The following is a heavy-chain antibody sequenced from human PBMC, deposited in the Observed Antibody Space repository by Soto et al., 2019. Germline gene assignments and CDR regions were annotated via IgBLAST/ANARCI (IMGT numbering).Heavy chain of an antibody. V-gene: IGHV4-4*02. D-gene: IGHD6-19*01. CDR1: GGSISSSNW. Sequence: SETLSLTCAVSGGSISSSNWWSWVRQPPGKGLEWIGEIYHSGSTNYNPSLKSRVTISVDKSKNQFSLKLSSVTAADTAVYYCATTRSGWNYYYYGMDVWGQGTTVTVSS. CDR2: IYHSGST. CDR3: ATTRSGWNYYYYGMDV. J-gene: IGHJ6*02.